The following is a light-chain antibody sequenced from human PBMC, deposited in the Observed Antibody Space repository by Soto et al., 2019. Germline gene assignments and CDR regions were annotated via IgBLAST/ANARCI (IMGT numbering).Light chain of an antibody. J-gene: IGKJ1*01. CDR1: QNIYSN. Sequence: ETVMTQSPATLSVSPGERATLSCRASQNIYSNVAWYQQRPGQAPRLLIYRASTRAPGIPARFSGSGSGTEFTLTISGLQSDDFTVYSCLQYHNLWAFGQGTKVDIK. V-gene: IGKV3-15*01. CDR2: RAS. CDR3: LQYHNLWA.